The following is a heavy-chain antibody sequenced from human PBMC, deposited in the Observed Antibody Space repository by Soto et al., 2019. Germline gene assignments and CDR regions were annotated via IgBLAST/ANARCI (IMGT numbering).Heavy chain of an antibody. CDR1: GFTFSIYV. CDR2: ISGSGGST. J-gene: IGHJ6*02. CDR3: AKAPDPSYYYYGMDV. V-gene: IGHV3-23*01. Sequence: PAWSLRLSCAASGFTFSIYVISGVLQAPGKGLEWVSAISGSGGSTYYADSVKGRFTLSRDNSKNTLYLQMNSLRPEDTAVYYCAKAPDPSYYYYGMDVWGQGTTVTVSS.